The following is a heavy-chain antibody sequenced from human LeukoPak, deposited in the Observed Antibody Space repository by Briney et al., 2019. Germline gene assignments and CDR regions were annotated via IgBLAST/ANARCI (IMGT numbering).Heavy chain of an antibody. D-gene: IGHD2-8*01. CDR1: GFTFNNYW. CDR3: ARIMDLIRVHFDF. Sequence: PGGSLRLSCVVSGFTFNNYWISWVRQAPGKGLERVATMKQDGGEIYYVDSVRGRFTISRDNAKNSLYLQMNSLRAEDTAMYYCARIMDLIRVHFDFWGQGTLVTVSS. J-gene: IGHJ4*02. CDR2: MKQDGGEI. V-gene: IGHV3-7*01.